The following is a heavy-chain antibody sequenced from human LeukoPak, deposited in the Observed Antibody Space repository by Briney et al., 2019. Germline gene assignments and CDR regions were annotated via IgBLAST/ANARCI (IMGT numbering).Heavy chain of an antibody. Sequence: GGSLRLSCAASGFTFSSYSMNWVRQAPGKGLEWVSYISSGSSTIYYADSVKGRFTISRDNAKNSLYLQMNSLRAEDTAVYYCARSDISRYNWFDPWGQGTLVTVSS. CDR1: GFTFSSYS. V-gene: IGHV3-48*04. CDR3: ARSDISRYNWFDP. J-gene: IGHJ5*02. D-gene: IGHD3-9*01. CDR2: ISSGSSTI.